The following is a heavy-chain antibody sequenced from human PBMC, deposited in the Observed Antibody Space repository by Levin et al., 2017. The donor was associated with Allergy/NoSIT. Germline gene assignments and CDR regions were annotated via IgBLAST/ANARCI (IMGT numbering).Heavy chain of an antibody. Sequence: GESLKISCAASGFTFSSYGMHWVRQAPGKGLEWVAVISYDGSNKYYADSVKGRFTISRDNSKNTLYLQMNSLRAEDTAVYYCAKDSSGYSGYGIDYWGQGTLVTVSS. CDR1: GFTFSSYG. CDR3: AKDSSGYSGYGIDY. V-gene: IGHV3-30*18. J-gene: IGHJ4*02. D-gene: IGHD5-12*01. CDR2: ISYDGSNK.